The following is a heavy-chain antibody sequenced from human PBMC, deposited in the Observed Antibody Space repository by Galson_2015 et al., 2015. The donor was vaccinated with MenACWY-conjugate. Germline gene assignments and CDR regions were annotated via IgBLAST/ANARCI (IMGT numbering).Heavy chain of an antibody. D-gene: IGHD2-15*01. V-gene: IGHV1-69*13. CDR2: IIPIFGTA. CDR1: GGTFSSYA. CDR3: AREKCSGGSCPYYYGMDV. Sequence: SVKVSCKASGGTFSSYAISWVRQAPGQGLEWMGGIIPIFGTANYAQKFQGRVTITADESTSTAYMELSSLRSEDTAVYYCAREKCSGGSCPYYYGMDVWGQGTTVTVSS. J-gene: IGHJ6*02.